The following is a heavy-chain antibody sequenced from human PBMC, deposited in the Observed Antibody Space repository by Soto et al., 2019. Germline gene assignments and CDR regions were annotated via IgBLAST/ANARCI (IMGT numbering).Heavy chain of an antibody. CDR1: GGSISSYY. D-gene: IGHD3-22*01. J-gene: IGHJ1*01. V-gene: IGHV4-59*08. CDR3: ARKKGLEYFQP. Sequence: PSETLSLTCTVSGGSISSYYWSWIRQPPGKGLEWIGYIYYSGSTNYNPSLKSRVTISVDTSKNQFSLKLSSVPAADTAVYYCARKKGLEYFQPWGHGTLVTVS. CDR2: IYYSGST.